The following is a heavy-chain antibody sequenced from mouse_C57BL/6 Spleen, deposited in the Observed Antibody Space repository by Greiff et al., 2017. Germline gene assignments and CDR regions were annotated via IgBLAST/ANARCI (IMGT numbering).Heavy chain of an antibody. Sequence: VQLVESGAELAKPGASVKLSCKASGYTFTSYWMHWVKQRPGQGLEWIGYINPSSGYTKYNQKFKDKATLTADKSSSTAYMQLSSLTYEDSAVYYCARGDYGNYFDCWGQGTTLTVSS. CDR3: ARGDYGNYFDC. D-gene: IGHD2-1*01. J-gene: IGHJ2*01. V-gene: IGHV1-7*01. CDR1: GYTFTSYW. CDR2: INPSSGYT.